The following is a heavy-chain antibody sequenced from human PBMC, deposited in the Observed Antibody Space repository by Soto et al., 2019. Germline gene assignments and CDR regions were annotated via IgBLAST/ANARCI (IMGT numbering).Heavy chain of an antibody. Sequence: QVQLQESGPGLVKPSQTLSLTCTVSGGSISSGGYYWSWIRQHPGKGLEWIGYIYYSGSTYYNPSLKSRVTISVDTSKNQFSLKLSSVTAADTAVYYCARDLSCGGDCSDYYYGMDVWGQGTTVTVSS. D-gene: IGHD2-21*02. CDR3: ARDLSCGGDCSDYYYGMDV. V-gene: IGHV4-31*03. CDR1: GGSISSGGYY. J-gene: IGHJ6*02. CDR2: IYYSGST.